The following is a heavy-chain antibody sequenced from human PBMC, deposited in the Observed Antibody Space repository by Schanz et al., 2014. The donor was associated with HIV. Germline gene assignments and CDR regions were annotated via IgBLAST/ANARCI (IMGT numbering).Heavy chain of an antibody. D-gene: IGHD2-21*02. V-gene: IGHV1-18*01. CDR1: GYTFSSYG. CDR3: ARGYCGADCSHFYYYGTDV. Sequence: QVQLVQSGGEVKKPGASVRVSCKASGYTFSSYGVSWVRQAPGQGLEWMGWISAYNGDTNYAEKFQGRVTITADESTSTAYMELSSLRSEDTAVYYCARGYCGADCSHFYYYGTDVWGQGTTVTVSS. CDR2: ISAYNGDT. J-gene: IGHJ6*02.